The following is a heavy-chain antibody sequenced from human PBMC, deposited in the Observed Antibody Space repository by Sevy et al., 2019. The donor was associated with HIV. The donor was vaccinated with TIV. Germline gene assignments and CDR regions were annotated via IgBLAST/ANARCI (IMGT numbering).Heavy chain of an antibody. Sequence: KISCKASGGTFSSYAISWVRQAPGQGLEWMGGIIPIFGTANYAQKFQGRVTITADESTSTAYMELSSLRSEDTDVYYCARVQGGFLEWLNDYYYYYGMDVWGQGTTVTVSS. CDR1: GGTFSSYA. D-gene: IGHD3-3*01. J-gene: IGHJ6*02. V-gene: IGHV1-69*01. CDR2: IIPIFGTA. CDR3: ARVQGGFLEWLNDYYYYYGMDV.